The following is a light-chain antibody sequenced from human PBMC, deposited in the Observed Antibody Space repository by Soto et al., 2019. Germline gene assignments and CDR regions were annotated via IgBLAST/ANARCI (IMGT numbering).Light chain of an antibody. J-gene: IGKJ5*01. Sequence: DIQMTQSPSSLSASVGDRVTITCRASQGITNYLAWYQQKPGKVPRLLIYAASTLQSGVPSRFSGSGSGTDFTLTISSLQPEEVATYYCQQYNSAPQTVGHGKRLEIK. CDR1: QGITNY. V-gene: IGKV1-27*01. CDR3: QQYNSAPQT. CDR2: AAS.